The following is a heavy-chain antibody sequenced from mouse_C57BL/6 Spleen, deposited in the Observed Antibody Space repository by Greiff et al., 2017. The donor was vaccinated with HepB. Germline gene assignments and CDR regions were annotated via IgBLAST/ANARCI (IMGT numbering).Heavy chain of an antibody. CDR3: ARGKGDVSWFAY. J-gene: IGHJ3*01. CDR2: ISYDGSN. Sequence: EVQLQESGPGLVKPSQSLSLSCSVTGYSITSGYYWNWMRQFPGDKLEWMGYISYDGSNNYNPSLKNQTSITRDTSKNQSFLKLNSVTTEDTATCYCARGKGDVSWFAYWGQGTLVTVSA. V-gene: IGHV3-6*01. CDR1: GYSITSGYY. D-gene: IGHD3-3*01.